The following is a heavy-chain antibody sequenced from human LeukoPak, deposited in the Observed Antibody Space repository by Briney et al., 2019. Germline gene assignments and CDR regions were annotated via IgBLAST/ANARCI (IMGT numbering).Heavy chain of an antibody. Sequence: GGSLRLSCAASGFTFSSYEMNWVRQAPGKGLEWVSYITSGSTIYYADSVKGRFTISRDNAKNTLYLQMNSLRAEDTAIYYCARVAYSSNWYIDYWGQGTLVAVSS. CDR1: GFTFSSYE. V-gene: IGHV3-48*03. D-gene: IGHD6-13*01. CDR2: ITSGSTI. J-gene: IGHJ4*02. CDR3: ARVAYSSNWYIDY.